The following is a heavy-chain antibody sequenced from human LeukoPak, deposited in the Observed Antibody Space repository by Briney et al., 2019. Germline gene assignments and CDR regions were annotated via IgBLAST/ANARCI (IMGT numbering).Heavy chain of an antibody. CDR1: GGSTSSGGYS. Sequence: PSETLSLTCAVSGGSTSSGGYSWSWIRQPPGKGLEWIGYIYHSGSTYYNPSLKSRVTISVDRSKNQFSLKLSSVTAADTAVYYCARGPIITMVRGVIPSSYYYGMDVWGQGTTVTVSS. J-gene: IGHJ6*02. CDR2: IYHSGST. V-gene: IGHV4-30-2*01. CDR3: ARGPIITMVRGVIPSSYYYGMDV. D-gene: IGHD3-10*01.